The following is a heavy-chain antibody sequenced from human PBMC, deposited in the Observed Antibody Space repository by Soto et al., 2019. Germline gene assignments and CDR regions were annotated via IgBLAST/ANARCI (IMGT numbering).Heavy chain of an antibody. Sequence: GGSLRLSCTASGFTFSSYEMTWVRQAPGKGLEWISYITSGGTTYYADSAKGRFTISRDNAKNSLYLHLDSLTAEDTAIYYCARVLYATWSSFDYWGQGTLVTVSS. CDR3: ARVLYATWSSFDY. J-gene: IGHJ4*02. CDR2: ITSGGTT. D-gene: IGHD1-26*01. CDR1: GFTFSSYE. V-gene: IGHV3-48*03.